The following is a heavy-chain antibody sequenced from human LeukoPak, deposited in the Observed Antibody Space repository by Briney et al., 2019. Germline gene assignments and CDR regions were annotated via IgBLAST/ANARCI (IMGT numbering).Heavy chain of an antibody. J-gene: IGHJ4*02. CDR1: GFTFTNYW. CDR2: INSDGSIT. CDR3: VRLLDRDY. Sequence: GGSLRLSCAASGFTFTNYWIHWVRQGPGKGLVWVSRINSDGSITHYADSVKGRFTISRDNAKNTVYLQMYSLRAEDTAVYYCVRLLDRDYWGQGTLVTVSS. V-gene: IGHV3-74*01. D-gene: IGHD2-15*01.